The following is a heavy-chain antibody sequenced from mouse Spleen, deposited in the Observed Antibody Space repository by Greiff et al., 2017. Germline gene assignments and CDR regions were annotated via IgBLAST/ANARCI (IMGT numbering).Heavy chain of an antibody. Sequence: EVKVVESGEGLVKPGGSLKLSCAASGFTFSSYAMSWVRQTPEKRLEWVAYISSGGDYIYYADTVKGRFTISRDNARNTLYLQMSSLKSEDTAMYYCTREGDGYAMDYWGQGTSVTVSS. J-gene: IGHJ4*01. V-gene: IGHV5-9-1*02. CDR3: TREGDGYAMDY. CDR1: GFTFSSYA. CDR2: ISSGGDYI. D-gene: IGHD3-3*01.